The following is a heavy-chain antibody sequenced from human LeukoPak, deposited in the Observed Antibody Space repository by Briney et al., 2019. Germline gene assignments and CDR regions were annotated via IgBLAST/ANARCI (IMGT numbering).Heavy chain of an antibody. CDR1: GYTFTSYG. D-gene: IGHD5-18*01. V-gene: IGHV1-18*01. J-gene: IGHJ4*02. CDR3: ARVPGAPSDTAMVSPPIDY. Sequence: ASVKVSCKASGYTFTSYGISWVRQAPGQGLEWMGWISAYNGNTNYAQKLQGRVTMTTDISTSTAYMELRSLRSGDTAVYYCARVPGAPSDTAMVSPPIDYWGQGTLVTVSS. CDR2: ISAYNGNT.